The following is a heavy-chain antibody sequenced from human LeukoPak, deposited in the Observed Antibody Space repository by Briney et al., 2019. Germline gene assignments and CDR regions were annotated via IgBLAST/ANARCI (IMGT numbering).Heavy chain of an antibody. CDR1: GFTFRSYA. Sequence: GGSLRLSCAASGFTFRSYAMSWVRQAPGKGLEWVSAISASGGNTFYADSVKGRFTISRANSKNTLYLQMSSLKAEDTAVYYCAKDKRPYTTLDYFDYWGQGSLLTVSS. V-gene: IGHV3-23*01. D-gene: IGHD1-26*01. CDR2: ISASGGNT. J-gene: IGHJ4*02. CDR3: AKDKRPYTTLDYFDY.